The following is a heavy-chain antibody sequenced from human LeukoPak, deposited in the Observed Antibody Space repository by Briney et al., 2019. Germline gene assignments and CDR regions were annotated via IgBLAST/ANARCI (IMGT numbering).Heavy chain of an antibody. CDR3: AKARDSSDYYYYGMDV. Sequence: GGSLRLSCAASGFTFSSYGMHWVRQAPGKGLEWVAVISYDGSNKYYADSVKGRFTISRDNSKNTLYLQMNSLRAEDTAVYYCAKARDSSDYYYYGMDVWGQGITVTVSS. D-gene: IGHD3-22*01. CDR2: ISYDGSNK. V-gene: IGHV3-30*18. J-gene: IGHJ6*02. CDR1: GFTFSSYG.